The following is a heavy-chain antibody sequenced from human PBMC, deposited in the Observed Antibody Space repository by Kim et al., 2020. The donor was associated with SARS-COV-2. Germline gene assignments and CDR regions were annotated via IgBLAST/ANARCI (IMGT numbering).Heavy chain of an antibody. CDR3: ATRVPRVVRAYYFDY. CDR1: GGSISSSSYY. D-gene: IGHD3-10*01. Sequence: SETLSLTCTVSGGSISSSSYYWGWIRQPPGKGLEWIGSIYYSGSTYYNPSLKSRVTISVDTSKNQFSLKLSSVTAADTAVYYCATRVPRVVRAYYFDYWGQGTLVTVSS. CDR2: IYYSGST. V-gene: IGHV4-39*01. J-gene: IGHJ4*02.